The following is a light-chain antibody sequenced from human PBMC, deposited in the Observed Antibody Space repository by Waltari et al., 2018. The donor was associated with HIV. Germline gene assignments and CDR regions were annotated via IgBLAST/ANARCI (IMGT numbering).Light chain of an antibody. CDR2: GAS. CDR1: QSVSSSY. J-gene: IGKJ1*01. Sequence: EIVLRQSPGNLSLSTRERATLSCRASQSVSSSYLACYQQKPGPAPRPPIYGASSRATGIPDRFSGSGSGTDFTLTISRLEPEDFAVYYCQQYGSSPTWTFGQGTKVEIK. V-gene: IGKV3-20*01. CDR3: QQYGSSPTWT.